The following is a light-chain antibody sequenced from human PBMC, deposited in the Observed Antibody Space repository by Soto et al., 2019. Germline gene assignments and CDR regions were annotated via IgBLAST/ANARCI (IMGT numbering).Light chain of an antibody. J-gene: IGKJ1*01. CDR2: KAS. Sequence: DIQMTQSPSTLSASVGDRVNITCRASQSISSWLAWYQQKPGKAPKLLIYKASSLESGVPSRFSGSGSGTEFTLTISILQPDDFATYYCQQYNSYPWTFGQGTKVEIK. CDR3: QQYNSYPWT. CDR1: QSISSW. V-gene: IGKV1-5*03.